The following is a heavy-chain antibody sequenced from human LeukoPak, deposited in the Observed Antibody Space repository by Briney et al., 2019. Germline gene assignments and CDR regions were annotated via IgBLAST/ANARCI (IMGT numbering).Heavy chain of an antibody. CDR2: INPSGGST. J-gene: IGHJ6*03. V-gene: IGHV1-46*01. D-gene: IGHD3-10*01. Sequence: ASVKVSCKGSGYTFTSYYMHGVRQAPGQGLEWVGIINPSGGSTSYVQRFRGRVNMTTDTSTSTVYMEMSSLRSEDTAVYYCARGPRITLIRGGQWYYYMDVWGKGTTVTISS. CDR1: GYTFTSYY. CDR3: ARGPRITLIRGGQWYYYMDV.